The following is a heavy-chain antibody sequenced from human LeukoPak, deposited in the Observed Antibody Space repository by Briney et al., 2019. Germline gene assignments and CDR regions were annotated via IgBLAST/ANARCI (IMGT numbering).Heavy chain of an antibody. CDR1: GFTVSSSF. CDR2: INGDGSST. CDR3: ARDGLPAARDI. D-gene: IGHD6-6*01. V-gene: IGHV3-74*01. J-gene: IGHJ3*02. Sequence: GGSLRLSCAASGFTVSSSFMGWVRQAPGKGLEWVSRINGDGSSTNYADSVKGRFTISRDNAKNTLYLQMNSLRAEDTAVYYCARDGLPAARDIWGQGTMVTVSS.